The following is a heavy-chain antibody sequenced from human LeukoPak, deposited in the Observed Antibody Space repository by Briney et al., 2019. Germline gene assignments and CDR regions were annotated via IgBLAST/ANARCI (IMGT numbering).Heavy chain of an antibody. Sequence: PGGSLRLSCAASGFTFSSYGMHWVRQAPGKGLEWVAVIWYDGSNKYYADSVKGRFTISRDNSKNTLYLQMNSLRAEDTAVYYCARVYSGWYGVPNYYFDYWGQGTLVTVSS. V-gene: IGHV3-33*01. CDR2: IWYDGSNK. J-gene: IGHJ4*02. D-gene: IGHD6-19*01. CDR1: GFTFSSYG. CDR3: ARVYSGWYGVPNYYFDY.